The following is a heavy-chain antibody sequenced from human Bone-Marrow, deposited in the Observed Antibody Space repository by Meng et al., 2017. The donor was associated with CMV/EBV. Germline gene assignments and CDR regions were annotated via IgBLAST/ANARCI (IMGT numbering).Heavy chain of an antibody. Sequence: GESLKISCAASGFTFSNAWMSWVRQAPGKGLEWVGRIKCKTDGGTTDYAAPVKGRFTISRDDSKNTLYLQMNSLKTEDTAVYYCTTDFLDCSSTSCMDYWGQGTLVTVSS. J-gene: IGHJ4*02. V-gene: IGHV3-15*01. CDR2: IKCKTDGGTT. CDR3: TTDFLDCSSTSCMDY. CDR1: GFTFSNAW. D-gene: IGHD2-2*01.